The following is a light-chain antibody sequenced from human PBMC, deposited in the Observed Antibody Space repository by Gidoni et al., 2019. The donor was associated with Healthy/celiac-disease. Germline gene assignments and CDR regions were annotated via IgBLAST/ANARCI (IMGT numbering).Light chain of an antibody. CDR2: DAS. CDR3: QQYDNLPRFT. J-gene: IGKJ3*01. CDR1: QDISNY. Sequence: DIHMTQSPSSLSASVGDRVTITCQASQDISNYLNWYQQKPGKAPKLLIYDASNLETGVPSRFSGSGSGTDFTFTISSLQPEDIATYYCQQYDNLPRFTFGPGTKVDIK. V-gene: IGKV1-33*01.